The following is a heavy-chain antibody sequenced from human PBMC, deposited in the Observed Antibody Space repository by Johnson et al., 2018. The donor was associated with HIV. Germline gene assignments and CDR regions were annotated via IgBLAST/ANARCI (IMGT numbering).Heavy chain of an antibody. Sequence: VQLVESGGGLVQPGGSLKLSCAASGFTFSGSAMHWVRQASGKGLEWVGRIRSKANSYATAYAASVKGRFTISRDDSKNTAYLQMNSLKTEDTALYYCVAEVARGAPHAFDIWGQGTMVTVSS. D-gene: IGHD2-15*01. CDR3: VAEVARGAPHAFDI. CDR2: IRSKANSYAT. J-gene: IGHJ3*02. CDR1: GFTFSGSA. V-gene: IGHV3-73*02.